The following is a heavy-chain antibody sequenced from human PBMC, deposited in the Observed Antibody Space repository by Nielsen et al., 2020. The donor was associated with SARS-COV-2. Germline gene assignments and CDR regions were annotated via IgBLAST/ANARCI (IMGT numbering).Heavy chain of an antibody. D-gene: IGHD6-19*01. V-gene: IGHV1-18*03. CDR1: GYTFTGFA. CDR2: MSVFSGDT. J-gene: IGHJ4*02. Sequence: ASVKVSCKASGYTFTGFAISWVRQAPGQGLEWVAWMSVFSGDTRYAQNLQDRVTVTTDTSTNTAYLEVRSLRSDDMAVYYCAREFRSGWYVYDYWGQGTLLTVSS. CDR3: AREFRSGWYVYDY.